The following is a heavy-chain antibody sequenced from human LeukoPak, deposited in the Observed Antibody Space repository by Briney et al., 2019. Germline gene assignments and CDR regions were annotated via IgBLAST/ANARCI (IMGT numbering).Heavy chain of an antibody. CDR1: AFSLNAYN. CDR3: VRDRGTYRPIDY. V-gene: IGHV3-21*04. CDR2: ISYTGTYI. J-gene: IGHJ4*01. D-gene: IGHD1-26*01. Sequence: GGSLRLSCAASAFSLNAYNMNWVRQAPGKGLEWVSSISYTGTYIYYADSVKGRFTISRDNAQNSLYLQMNSLRAEDTAIYYCVRDRGTYRPIDYWGXGTLVTVSS.